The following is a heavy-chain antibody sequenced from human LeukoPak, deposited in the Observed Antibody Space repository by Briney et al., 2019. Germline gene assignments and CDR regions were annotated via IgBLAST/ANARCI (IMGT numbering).Heavy chain of an antibody. CDR3: AGVGGAKVTAAAGTLYY. D-gene: IGHD6-13*01. V-gene: IGHV7-4-1*02. Sequence: GASVKVSCKASGYTFTSYAMNWVRQAPGQGLEWMGWINTNTGNPTYAQGFTGRFVFSLDTSVSRAYLQISSLKAEDTAIYYCAGVGGAKVTAAAGTLYYWGQGTLVTVSS. J-gene: IGHJ4*02. CDR2: INTNTGNP. CDR1: GYTFTSYA.